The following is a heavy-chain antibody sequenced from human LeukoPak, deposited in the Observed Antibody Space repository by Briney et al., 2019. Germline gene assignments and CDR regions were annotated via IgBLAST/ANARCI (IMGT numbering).Heavy chain of an antibody. CDR3: ATAPSNPLFYDILTGYNY. D-gene: IGHD3-9*01. CDR2: ISAYNGNT. J-gene: IGHJ4*02. V-gene: IGHV1-18*01. CDR1: GYTFTDFG. Sequence: GASVKVSCKASGYTFTDFGISWVRQAPGQGLEWMGWISAYNGNTNYVQKFQGRVTMTEDTSTDTAYMELSSLRSEDTAVYYCATAPSNPLFYDILTGYNYWGQGTLVTVSS.